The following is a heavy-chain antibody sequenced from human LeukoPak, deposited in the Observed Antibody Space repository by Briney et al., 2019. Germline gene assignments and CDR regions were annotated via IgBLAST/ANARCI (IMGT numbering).Heavy chain of an antibody. Sequence: PGGSLRLSCAASGFMFSTYAMHWVRQAPGKGLEYVSAISSTGGRTYYADSVKGRLNISRDNSKNTLYLQMSSLRAEDTAVYYCVSSRANSDWELYYWGQGTLVTVSS. CDR3: VSSRANSDWELYY. CDR1: GFMFSTYA. V-gene: IGHV3-64D*06. CDR2: ISSTGGRT. J-gene: IGHJ4*02. D-gene: IGHD3-10*01.